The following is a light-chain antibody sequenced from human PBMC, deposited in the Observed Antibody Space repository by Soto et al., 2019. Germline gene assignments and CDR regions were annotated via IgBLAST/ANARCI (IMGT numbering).Light chain of an antibody. CDR1: QSVSSSY. V-gene: IGKV3-20*01. J-gene: IGKJ1*01. CDR3: HQYDKSPWT. CDR2: GTS. Sequence: EIVLTQSPGTLSLSPGERATLSCRASQSVSSSYLAWYQQKPGQAPRLLIYGTSTRATGIPDRFSGSGSGTDFTLTISSLEPEDFGVYYCHQYDKSPWTFGRGTKVEIK.